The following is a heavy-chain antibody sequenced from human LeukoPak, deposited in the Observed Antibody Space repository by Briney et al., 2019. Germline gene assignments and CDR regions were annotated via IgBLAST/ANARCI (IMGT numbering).Heavy chain of an antibody. CDR3: ARRRKDLNWFDP. CDR1: GGSIGSSSYY. CDR2: INYSGHT. J-gene: IGHJ5*02. Sequence: SETLSLTCTVSGGSIGSSSYYWGWIRQSPGKGLEWITLINYSGHTFYNPSLRSRVTISVDMPKNQFSLNLNSVTAADTAVYYCARRRKDLNWFDPWGQGTLVTVSS. V-gene: IGHV4-39*01.